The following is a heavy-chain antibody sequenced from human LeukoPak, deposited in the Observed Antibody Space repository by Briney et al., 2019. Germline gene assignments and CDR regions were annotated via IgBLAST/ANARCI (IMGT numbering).Heavy chain of an antibody. CDR2: TYYRSKWSY. CDR3: ARENTMVRGVINPLDY. V-gene: IGHV6-1*01. J-gene: IGHJ4*02. D-gene: IGHD3-10*01. CDR1: GDSVSSNDAA. Sequence: SQTLSLTCAISGDSVSSNDAAWNWIRQSPSRGLEWLGRTYYRSKWSYDYAVSMKSRITINPDTSKNQFSLQLNSVTPEDTAVYYCARENTMVRGVINPLDYWGQGTLVTVSS.